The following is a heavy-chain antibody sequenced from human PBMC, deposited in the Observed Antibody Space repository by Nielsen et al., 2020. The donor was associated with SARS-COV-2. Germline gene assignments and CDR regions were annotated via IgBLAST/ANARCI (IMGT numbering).Heavy chain of an antibody. V-gene: IGHV3-20*01. CDR3: ARGGVPAAMGIDYYYYYGMDV. J-gene: IGHJ6*02. Sequence: GESLKISCAASGFTFSSYAMSWVRQAPGKGLEWVSGINWNGGSTGYADSVKGRFTISRDNAKNSLYLQMNSLRAEDTALYHCARGGVPAAMGIDYYYYYGMDVWGQGTTVTVSS. D-gene: IGHD2-2*01. CDR1: GFTFSSYA. CDR2: INWNGGST.